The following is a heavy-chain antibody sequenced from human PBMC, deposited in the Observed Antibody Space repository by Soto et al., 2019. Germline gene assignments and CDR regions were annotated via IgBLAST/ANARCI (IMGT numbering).Heavy chain of an antibody. Sequence: QVQLVQSGGEVRKPWSSVKVSCKASGDTFMYYAFTWVRQAAGQGLEWVGQAIPVFGTTNHAQKLQGRFTFTADESTRKAYMELRSLRFEETAVYFCATPYIAASTPTASDIWGQGTMVNVSS. CDR1: GDTFMYYA. J-gene: IGHJ3*02. CDR2: AIPVFGTT. D-gene: IGHD6-13*01. CDR3: ATPYIAASTPTASDI. V-gene: IGHV1-69*01.